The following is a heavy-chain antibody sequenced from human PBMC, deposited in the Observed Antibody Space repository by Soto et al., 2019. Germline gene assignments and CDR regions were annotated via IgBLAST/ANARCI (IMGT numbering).Heavy chain of an antibody. CDR1: GGSISSGDYY. CDR3: ARGVAPVSSSTNDWFDP. J-gene: IGHJ5*02. D-gene: IGHD2-2*01. CDR2: IYYSGST. V-gene: IGHV4-30-4*01. Sequence: QVQLQESGPGLVKPSQTLSLTCTVSGGSISSGDYYWSWIRQPPGKGLEWIGYIYYSGSTYYNPSLKSRVTISVDASKNQFSLKLSSVTAADTAVYYCARGVAPVSSSTNDWFDPWGQGTLVTVSS.